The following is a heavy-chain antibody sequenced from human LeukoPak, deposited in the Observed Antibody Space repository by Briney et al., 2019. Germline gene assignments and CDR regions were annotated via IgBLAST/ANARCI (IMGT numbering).Heavy chain of an antibody. CDR3: ARDAGYYYDSSGYSSLVS. V-gene: IGHV4-59*13. Sequence: SETLSLTCTASGGSISSYYWSWIRQPPGRGLEWIGYIYYSGSTNYNPSLKSRVTISVDTSKNQFSLKLSSVTAADTAVYYCARDAGYYYDSSGYSSLVSWGQGTLVTVSS. D-gene: IGHD3-22*01. J-gene: IGHJ5*02. CDR1: GGSISSYY. CDR2: IYYSGST.